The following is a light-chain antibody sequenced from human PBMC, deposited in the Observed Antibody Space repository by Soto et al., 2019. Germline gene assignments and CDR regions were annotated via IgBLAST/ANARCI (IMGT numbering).Light chain of an antibody. CDR2: GAS. J-gene: IGKJ4*01. V-gene: IGKV3-20*01. Sequence: EIVLTQSPGSLSLSPGERATLSCRASQSVSSSCLAWYQQKPGQGPRLLIYGASSRATGIPDRFSGSGSGTDFTLTISRLEPEDFAVYYCQQYGSSPPLPFGGGTKVQIK. CDR3: QQYGSSPPLP. CDR1: QSVSSSC.